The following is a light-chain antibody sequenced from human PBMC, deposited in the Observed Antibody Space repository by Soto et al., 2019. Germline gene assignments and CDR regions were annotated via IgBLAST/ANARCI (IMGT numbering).Light chain of an antibody. CDR3: GSYTSATTWV. CDR1: SSDIGRYDY. J-gene: IGLJ3*02. Sequence: QSVLTQPASVSGSPGQSITISCTGTSSDIGRYDYVSWYQQLPGKAPKLIIYRVINRPSGVSDRFSGSKSGNSASLSISGLQPEDEASYFCGSYTSATTWVFGGGTQLT. V-gene: IGLV2-14*03. CDR2: RVI.